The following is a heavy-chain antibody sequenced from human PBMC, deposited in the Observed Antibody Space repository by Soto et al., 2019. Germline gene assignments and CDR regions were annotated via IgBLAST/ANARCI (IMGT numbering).Heavy chain of an antibody. Sequence: PSETLSLTCAVSGGSISSGGYSWSWIRQPPGKGLEWIGYMYHSGSTYYNPSLKSRVTISIDRSKNQFSLKLSSVTAADTAVYYGARGETQQQRDYWGQGTLITVAS. V-gene: IGHV4-30-2*01. CDR1: GGSISSGGYS. D-gene: IGHD6-25*01. CDR3: ARGETQQQRDY. J-gene: IGHJ4*02. CDR2: MYHSGST.